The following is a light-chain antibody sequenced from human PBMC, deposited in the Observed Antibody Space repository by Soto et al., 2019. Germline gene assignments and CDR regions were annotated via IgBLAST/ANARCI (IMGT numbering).Light chain of an antibody. CDR3: LQAHSFPYT. CDR2: AAS. Sequence: DIQMTQSPSSVSASVGDRVTITCRASQDISSWLAWYQQKPGKAPNLLIYAASSLQSGVPSRFSGSGSVTDFTLTISSLQPEDFATYYCLQAHSFPYTFGQGTKLEI. V-gene: IGKV1-12*01. CDR1: QDISSW. J-gene: IGKJ2*01.